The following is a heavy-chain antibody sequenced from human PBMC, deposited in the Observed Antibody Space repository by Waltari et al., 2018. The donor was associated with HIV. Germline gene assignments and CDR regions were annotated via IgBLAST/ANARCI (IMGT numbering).Heavy chain of an antibody. CDR1: GYTLSELA. D-gene: IGHD3-16*01. V-gene: IGHV1-24*01. CDR3: TGGGSAFDV. Sequence: VQLVQSGAEVKKPGASVKVSCKVSGYTLSELALHWVRQSPGKGLEWMGGFGPEDGETGYAQKFQGRVTMTEDPSTGRADMDRTGLSFGDTAVDYCTGGGSAFDVWGQGTMVTVSS. J-gene: IGHJ3*01. CDR2: FGPEDGET.